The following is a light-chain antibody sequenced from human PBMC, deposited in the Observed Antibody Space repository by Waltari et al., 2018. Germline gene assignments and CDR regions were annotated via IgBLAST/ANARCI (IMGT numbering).Light chain of an antibody. CDR1: SSNIGSGYD. CDR2: GNS. Sequence: SVLTQPPSVSGAPGQRVTTSCPGSSSNIGSGYDVHWYQQLPGTAPKLLIYGNSNRPSGVPDRFSGSKSGTSASLAITGLQAEDEADYYCQSYDSSLSGVVFGGGTKLTVL. V-gene: IGLV1-40*01. CDR3: QSYDSSLSGVV. J-gene: IGLJ2*01.